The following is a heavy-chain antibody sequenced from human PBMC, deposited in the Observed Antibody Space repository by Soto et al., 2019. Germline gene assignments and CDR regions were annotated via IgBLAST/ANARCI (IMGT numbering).Heavy chain of an antibody. J-gene: IGHJ4*02. V-gene: IGHV4-31*03. CDR1: GGSISSGGYY. CDR3: ARVDYDSSGYYYFDY. Sequence: QVQLQESGPGLVKPSQTLSLTYTVSGGSISSGGYYWSWIRQHPGKGLEWIGYIYYSGSTYYNPSLKSRVTISVDTSKNQFSLKLSSVTAADTAVYYCARVDYDSSGYYYFDYWGQGTLVTVSS. D-gene: IGHD3-22*01. CDR2: IYYSGST.